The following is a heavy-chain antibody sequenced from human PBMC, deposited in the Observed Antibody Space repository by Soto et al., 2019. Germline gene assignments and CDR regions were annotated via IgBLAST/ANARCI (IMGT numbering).Heavy chain of an antibody. CDR3: ARDRYGSGTYYNLFDY. J-gene: IGHJ4*02. Sequence: GGSLRLSCAASGFTFSDYAMQWVRQAPGKGLEWVAVISYDGSNKYYADFVKGRFTVSRDNSKNTLYLQMNSPSTEDTSVYYCARDRYGSGTYYNLFDYWGQGTLVTVSS. CDR1: GFTFSDYA. V-gene: IGHV3-30-3*01. D-gene: IGHD3-10*01. CDR2: ISYDGSNK.